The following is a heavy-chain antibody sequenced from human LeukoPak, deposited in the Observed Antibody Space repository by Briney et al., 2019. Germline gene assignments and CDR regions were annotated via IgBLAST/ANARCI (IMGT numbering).Heavy chain of an antibody. CDR1: GYTFTSFG. D-gene: IGHD3-22*01. J-gene: IGHJ4*02. Sequence: ASVKVSCKASGYTFTSFGISWVRQAPGQGLEWMGWISAYNGNTNYAQKLQGRVTMTTDTSTSTAYMELRSLRSDDTAVYYCASGVRGYYDSSGYYPPDYWGQGTLVTVSS. V-gene: IGHV1-18*01. CDR3: ASGVRGYYDSSGYYPPDY. CDR2: ISAYNGNT.